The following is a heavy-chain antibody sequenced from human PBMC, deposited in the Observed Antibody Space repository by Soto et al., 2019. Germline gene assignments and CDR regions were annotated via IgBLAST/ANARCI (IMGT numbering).Heavy chain of an antibody. Sequence: QVQLVQSGAEVKKPGASVKVSCKASGYTFTSYYMHWVRQAPGQGLEWMGIINPSGGSTSYAQKGRGRVTKSRDTSTSTVDMGVSSLRSEDTAVYYCARAPSGSGWYVGMDVWGQGTTVTVSS. J-gene: IGHJ6*02. CDR1: GYTFTSYY. V-gene: IGHV1-46*01. CDR3: ARAPSGSGWYVGMDV. D-gene: IGHD6-19*01. CDR2: INPSGGST.